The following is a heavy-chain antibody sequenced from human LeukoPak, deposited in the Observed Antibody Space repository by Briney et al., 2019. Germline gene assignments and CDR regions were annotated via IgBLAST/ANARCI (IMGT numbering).Heavy chain of an antibody. D-gene: IGHD3-22*01. CDR3: ARDLDGSGYYPDY. CDR1: GYTFTSFY. V-gene: IGHV1-46*01. Sequence: ASVKVSCKASGYTFTSFYMHWVRQAPGQGLEWMGIINPSGGSTSYAQKFQGRVTMTRDTSTNTVYVELSSLISEDTAVYYCARDLDGSGYYPDYWGQGTLVTVSS. J-gene: IGHJ4*02. CDR2: INPSGGST.